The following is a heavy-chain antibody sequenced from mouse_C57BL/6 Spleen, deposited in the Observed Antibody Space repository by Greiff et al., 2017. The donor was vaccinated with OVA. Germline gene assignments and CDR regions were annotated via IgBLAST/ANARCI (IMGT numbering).Heavy chain of an antibody. Sequence: VHVKQSGTVLARPGASVKMSCKTSGYTFTSYWMHWVKQRPGQGLEWIGAIYPGNSDTSYNQKFKGKAKLTAVTSASTAYMELSSLTNEDSAVYYCTRENYYGNFYAMDYWGQGTSVTVSS. D-gene: IGHD2-1*01. CDR2: IYPGNSDT. CDR1: GYTFTSYW. CDR3: TRENYYGNFYAMDY. V-gene: IGHV1-5*01. J-gene: IGHJ4*01.